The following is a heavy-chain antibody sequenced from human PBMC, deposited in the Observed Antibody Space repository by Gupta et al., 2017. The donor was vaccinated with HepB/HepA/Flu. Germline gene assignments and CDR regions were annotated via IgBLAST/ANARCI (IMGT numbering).Heavy chain of an antibody. J-gene: IGHJ6*02. D-gene: IGHD1-26*01. CDR1: GGTFSSYA. Sequence: VQLLQPGAEVKKPGSSVKVSCKASGGTFSSYAITWVRQAPGQGLEWMGRIIPIPGIANYAKKFQGRVTITADKSTSTAYMELSSLRSEDTAGYYCARDNESGSYYYYGMDVWGQGTTVTVSS. CDR2: IIPIPGIA. CDR3: ARDNESGSYYYYGMDV. V-gene: IGHV1-69*04.